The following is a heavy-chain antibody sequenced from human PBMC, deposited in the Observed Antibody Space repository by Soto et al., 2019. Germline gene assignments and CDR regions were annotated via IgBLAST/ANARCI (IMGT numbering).Heavy chain of an antibody. J-gene: IGHJ3*02. V-gene: IGHV3-23*01. CDR3: AKNKRYFDWLSRDTFDI. D-gene: IGHD3-9*01. CDR1: GFTFSSYA. Sequence: TGGSLRLSCAASGFTFSSYAMSWVRQAPGKGLEWVSATSGTGSSTFYADSVKGRFTISRVNSKNTLYLQMNSLRAEDTAVYYCAKNKRYFDWLSRDTFDIWGQGTMVTV. CDR2: TSGTGSST.